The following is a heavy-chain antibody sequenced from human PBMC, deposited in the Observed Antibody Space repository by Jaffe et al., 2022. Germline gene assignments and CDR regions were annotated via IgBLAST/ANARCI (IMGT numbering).Heavy chain of an antibody. CDR1: GYTFTSYA. J-gene: IGHJ4*02. CDR3: ARARVAGGEVWVYFDY. CDR2: INAGNGNT. D-gene: IGHD3-16*01. V-gene: IGHV1-3*01. Sequence: QVQLVQSGAEVKKPGASVKVSCKASGYTFTSYAMHWVRQAPGQRLEWMGWINAGNGNTKYSQKFQGRVTITRDTSASTAYMELSSLRSEDTAVYYCARARVAGGEVWVYFDYWGQGTLVTVSS.